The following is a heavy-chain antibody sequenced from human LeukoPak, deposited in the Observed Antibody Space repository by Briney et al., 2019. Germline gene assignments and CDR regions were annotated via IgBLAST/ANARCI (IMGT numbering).Heavy chain of an antibody. V-gene: IGHV4-31*03. D-gene: IGHD2-2*01. J-gene: IGHJ4*02. Sequence: SETLSLTCTVSGGSISSGGYYWSWIRQHPGKGLEWIGYIYYSGSTYYNPSLKSRVTISVDTSKNQFSLKLSSVTAADTAVYYCAREVVVPAATYFDYWGQGTLVTVSS. CDR3: AREVVVPAATYFDY. CDR1: GGSISSGGYY. CDR2: IYYSGST.